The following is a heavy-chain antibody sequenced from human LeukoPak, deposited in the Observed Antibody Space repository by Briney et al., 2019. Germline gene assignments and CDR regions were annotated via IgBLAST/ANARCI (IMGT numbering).Heavy chain of an antibody. D-gene: IGHD3-9*01. CDR1: GDSVSSNSAA. CDR2: TYYRSKWYN. J-gene: IGHJ6*02. V-gene: IGHV6-1*01. CDR3: AREMGGVFYDILTGYYNPPLMYYYGMDV. Sequence: SQTLSLTCAISGDSVSSNSAAWNWIRQSPSRGLEWLVRTYYRSKWYNDYAVSVKSRITINPDTSKNQFSLQLNSVTPEDTAVYYCAREMGGVFYDILTGYYNPPLMYYYGMDVWGQGTTVTVSS.